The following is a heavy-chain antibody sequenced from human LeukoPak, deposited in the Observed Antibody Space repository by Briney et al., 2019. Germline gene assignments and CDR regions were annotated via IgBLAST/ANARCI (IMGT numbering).Heavy chain of an antibody. CDR3: ATIAVAAKIPAPFDY. D-gene: IGHD6-19*01. V-gene: IGHV4-34*01. J-gene: IGHJ4*02. CDR2: INHSGST. CDR1: GGSFSGYY. Sequence: SETLSLTCAVYGGSFSGYYWSWIRQPPGKGLEWIGEINHSGSTNYNPSLKSRVTMSVDTSKNQFSLKLSSVTAADTAVYYCATIAVAAKIPAPFDYWGQGTLVTVSS.